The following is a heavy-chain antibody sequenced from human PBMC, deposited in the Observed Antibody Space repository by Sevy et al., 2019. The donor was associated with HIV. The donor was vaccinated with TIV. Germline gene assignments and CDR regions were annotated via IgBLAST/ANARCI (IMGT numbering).Heavy chain of an antibody. D-gene: IGHD3-22*01. CDR3: AGHYYDSTGYYFPLDY. Sequence: GGSLRLSCAASGFTFSTYAMFWVRQAPGKGLEWVAVISDDGNNKDYADSVNGRFTVSRDNSKNTLYLQMNSLRADDTAVYYCAGHYYDSTGYYFPLDYWGQGTLVTVSS. J-gene: IGHJ4*02. V-gene: IGHV3-30*04. CDR2: ISDDGNNK. CDR1: GFTFSTYA.